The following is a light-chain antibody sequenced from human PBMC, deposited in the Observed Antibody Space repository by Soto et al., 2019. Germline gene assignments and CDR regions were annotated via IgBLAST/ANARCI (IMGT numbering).Light chain of an antibody. Sequence: QSALTQPASVSGSPGQSITISCTGASSDVGDYNYVSWYQHHPGKAPKLVIYDVSSRPSGVSGRFSGSKSGNTASLTISGLQDEDEADYYCSSYATSSTLEWVFGGGTKLTVL. CDR2: DVS. CDR1: SSDVGDYNY. CDR3: SSYATSSTLEWV. V-gene: IGLV2-14*03. J-gene: IGLJ3*02.